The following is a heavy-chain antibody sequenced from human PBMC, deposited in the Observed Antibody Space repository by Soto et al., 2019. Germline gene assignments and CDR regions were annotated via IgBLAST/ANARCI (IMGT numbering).Heavy chain of an antibody. Sequence: QVQLVQSGAEVKKPGASVKVSCKASGYTITGYFMHWVRQAPGQGLEWMGWINSNSGATKYAQKFQGRVTLSRDTSISTAYMELSGLRSDDTAVYYSARGGGTILAPLPWGQGTLVTVSS. J-gene: IGHJ5*02. CDR3: ARGGGTILAPLP. V-gene: IGHV1-2*02. CDR2: INSNSGAT. D-gene: IGHD3-3*01. CDR1: GYTITGYF.